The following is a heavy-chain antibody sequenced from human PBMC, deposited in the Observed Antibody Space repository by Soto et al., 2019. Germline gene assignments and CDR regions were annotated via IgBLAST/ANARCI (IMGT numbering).Heavy chain of an antibody. V-gene: IGHV3-23*01. D-gene: IGHD3-3*01. CDR2: ISGSGGST. CDR3: AKSRIKIFGVVPDAFDI. CDR1: GFTFSSYA. Sequence: PGGSLRLSCAASGFTFSSYAMSWVRQAPGKGVEWVSAISGSGGSTYYADSVKGRFTISRDNSKNTLYLQMNSLRAEDRAVYYRAKSRIKIFGVVPDAFDIWGQGTMVTLSS. J-gene: IGHJ3*02.